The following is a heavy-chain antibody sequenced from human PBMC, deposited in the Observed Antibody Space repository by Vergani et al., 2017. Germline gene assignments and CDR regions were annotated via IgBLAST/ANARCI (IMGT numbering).Heavy chain of an antibody. CDR2: MNPNSGNT. D-gene: IGHD3-22*01. CDR3: ARCYYDSSGYYYVPLDY. V-gene: IGHV1-8*01. CDR1: GYTFTSYD. Sequence: QVQLVQSGAEVKKPGASVKVSCKASGYTFTSYDINWVRQATGQGLEWMGWMNPNSGNTGYEQKFQGRVTMTRNTSISTAYMELSSLRSEDTAVYYCARCYYDSSGYYYVPLDYWGQGTLVTVSS. J-gene: IGHJ4*02.